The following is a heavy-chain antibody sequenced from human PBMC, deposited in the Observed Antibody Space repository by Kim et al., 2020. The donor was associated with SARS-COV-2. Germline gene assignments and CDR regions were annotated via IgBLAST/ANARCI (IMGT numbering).Heavy chain of an antibody. D-gene: IGHD1-26*01. CDR1: GYTSTGYY. J-gene: IGHJ4*02. CDR2: INPNSSGT. CDR3: TRGSPVGAPLSPNDY. Sequence: ASVKVSCKASGYTSTGYYMHWVRQAPGQGLEWMGRINPNSSGTNYAQKFQGRGTMTRDTFISTAYMELSRPRADDTAVYYCTRGSPVGAPLSPNDYSGQGTLGTVSS. V-gene: IGHV1-2*06.